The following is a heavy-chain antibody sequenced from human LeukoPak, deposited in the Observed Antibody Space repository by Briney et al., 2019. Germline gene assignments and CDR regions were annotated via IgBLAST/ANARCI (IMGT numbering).Heavy chain of an antibody. D-gene: IGHD3-10*02. V-gene: IGHV1-69*04. CDR3: ARARITKLGMDV. CDR2: IIPILGIA. Sequence: AASVTVSCKASGGTFSSYAISWVRQAPGQGLEWMGRIIPILGIANYAQKFQGRVTITADKSTSTAYMELSSLRSEDTAVYYCARARITKLGMDVWGQGTTVTVSS. CDR1: GGTFSSYA. J-gene: IGHJ6*02.